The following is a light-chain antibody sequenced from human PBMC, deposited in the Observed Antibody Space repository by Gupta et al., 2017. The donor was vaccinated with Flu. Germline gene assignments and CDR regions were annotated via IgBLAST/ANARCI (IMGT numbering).Light chain of an antibody. CDR3: SQGTHWGWG. J-gene: IGKJ1*01. V-gene: IGKV2-30*01. Sequence: DVVMTQSPLSLPVTLGQPASSSCRSSLSVVYSDGNTYLHWFQQRPGHSPRRLIYTVSNRESGVPDTFSGSGSGTDFTLKIIRVEAEDVGIYYCSQGTHWGWGLGQGTKVEIK. CDR1: LSVVYSDGNTY. CDR2: TVS.